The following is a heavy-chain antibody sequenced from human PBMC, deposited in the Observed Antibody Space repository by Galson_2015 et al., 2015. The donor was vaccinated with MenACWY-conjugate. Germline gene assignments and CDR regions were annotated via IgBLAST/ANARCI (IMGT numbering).Heavy chain of an antibody. Sequence: PALVKPTQTLTLTCTFSGFSLRTSGVGVGWIRQPPGKALEWLALIYWDDDKRYSPSLKSRLTITKDTSKNQVVLTMTNMDPVDTATYYCAHITPTGAVAVEDYWGQGTLVTVSS. D-gene: IGHD6-19*01. J-gene: IGHJ4*02. V-gene: IGHV2-5*02. CDR3: AHITPTGAVAVEDY. CDR2: IYWDDDK. CDR1: GFSLRTSGVG.